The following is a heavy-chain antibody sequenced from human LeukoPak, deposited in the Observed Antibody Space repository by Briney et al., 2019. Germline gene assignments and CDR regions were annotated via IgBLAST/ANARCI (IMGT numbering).Heavy chain of an antibody. D-gene: IGHD3-9*01. CDR3: ARVNDILTGYYPKFDP. Sequence: ASETLSLACTVSGGSISSYYWSWIRQPPGKGLEWTWYIYYSGSTNYNPSLKSRVTISVDTSKNQFSLKLSSVTAADTAVYYCARVNDILTGYYPKFDPWGQGTLVTVSS. CDR1: GGSISSYY. CDR2: IYYSGST. J-gene: IGHJ5*02. V-gene: IGHV4-59*01.